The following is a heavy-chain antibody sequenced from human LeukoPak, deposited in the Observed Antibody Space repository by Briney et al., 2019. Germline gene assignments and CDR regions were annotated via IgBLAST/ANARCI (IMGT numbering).Heavy chain of an antibody. CDR3: AKDLPTVNTWIYFDY. D-gene: IGHD4-17*01. V-gene: IGHV3-23*01. CDR1: GFTFSTYA. J-gene: IGHJ4*02. Sequence: PGGSLRLSCAASGFTFSTYALSWVRQAPGKGLEWVSSISGNGGSAYNTDSVKGRFTISRDNSKNTLYLQMNSLRAEDTAVYYCAKDLPTVNTWIYFDYWGQGTLVTVSS. CDR2: ISGNGGSA.